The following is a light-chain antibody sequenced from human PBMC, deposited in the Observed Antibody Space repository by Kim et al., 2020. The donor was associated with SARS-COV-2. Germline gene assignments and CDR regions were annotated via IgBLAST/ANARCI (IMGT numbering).Light chain of an antibody. CDR1: SGSVSSNY. Sequence: TVTITCTRSSGSVSSNYVQWYQQRPGSAPTTVIYEDNQRPSGVPDRFSGSIDTSSNSASLTISGLTTEDEADYYCQSYDNNNPFIFGAGTKVTVL. CDR3: QSYDNNNPFI. V-gene: IGLV6-57*03. CDR2: EDN. J-gene: IGLJ1*01.